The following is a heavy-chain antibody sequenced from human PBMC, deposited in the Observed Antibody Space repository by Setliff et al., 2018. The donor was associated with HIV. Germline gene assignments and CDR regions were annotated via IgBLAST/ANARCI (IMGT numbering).Heavy chain of an antibody. V-gene: IGHV3-73*01. CDR1: GYSISSGYY. CDR3: TRHRGSFDY. Sequence: ETLSLTCGVSGYSISSGYYWGWIRQPPGKGLEWIGRIRSKANNYATEYGASVKGRFIISRDDSKNMAYLQMNSLRTEDTAIYYCTRHRGSFDYWGLGTLVTVSS. J-gene: IGHJ4*02. CDR2: IRSKANNYAT. D-gene: IGHD1-26*01.